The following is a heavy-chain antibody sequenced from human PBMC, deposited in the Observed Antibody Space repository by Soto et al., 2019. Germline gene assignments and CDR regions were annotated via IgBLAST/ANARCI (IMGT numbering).Heavy chain of an antibody. CDR1: GFTFSSYG. Sequence: PGGSLRLSCAASGFTFSSYGMHWVRQAPGKGLEWVAVISYDGSNKYYADSVKGRFTISRDNSKNTLYLQMSSLRAEDTAVYYCATRRLVVIDYWGQGTLVTVSS. D-gene: IGHD3-22*01. CDR3: ATRRLVVIDY. V-gene: IGHV3-30*03. J-gene: IGHJ4*02. CDR2: ISYDGSNK.